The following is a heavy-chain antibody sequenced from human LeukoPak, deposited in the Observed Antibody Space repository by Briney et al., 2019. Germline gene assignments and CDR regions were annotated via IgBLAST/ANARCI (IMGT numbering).Heavy chain of an antibody. Sequence: GSLRLPCAASGFPFSSYAMSWVRQAPGKGLEWVSAISGSGGSTYYADSVKGRFTISRDNSKNTLYLQMNSLRAEDTAVYYCAKVPYSSSWYYFDYWGQGTLVTVSS. D-gene: IGHD6-13*01. CDR2: ISGSGGST. V-gene: IGHV3-23*01. CDR3: AKVPYSSSWYYFDY. CDR1: GFPFSSYA. J-gene: IGHJ4*02.